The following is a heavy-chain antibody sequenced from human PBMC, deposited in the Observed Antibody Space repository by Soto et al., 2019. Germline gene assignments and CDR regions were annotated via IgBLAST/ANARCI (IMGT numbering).Heavy chain of an antibody. V-gene: IGHV1-69*13. J-gene: IGHJ5*02. CDR3: ARQQQLVRPYNWFDP. Sequence: GASVKVSCKASGGTFGSYAISWVRQAPGQGLEWMGGIIPIFGTANYAQKFQGRVTITADESTSTAYMELSSLRSEDTAVYYCARQQQLVRPYNWFDPWGPGTLVTV. CDR2: IIPIFGTA. D-gene: IGHD6-13*01. CDR1: GGTFGSYA.